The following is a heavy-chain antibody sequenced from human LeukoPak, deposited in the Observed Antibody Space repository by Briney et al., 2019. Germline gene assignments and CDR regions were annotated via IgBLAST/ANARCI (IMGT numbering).Heavy chain of an antibody. CDR2: ISSSGANT. J-gene: IGHJ4*02. Sequence: GGSLKLSCAASEFTFNNAWMSWVRQAPGKGLEWVSTISSSGANTYYADSVKGRFTISRDNSKNTLYLQMNSLRAEDTAIYYCAKGGEYQLPGDYWGQGTLVTVSS. D-gene: IGHD2-2*01. CDR1: EFTFNNAW. V-gene: IGHV3-23*01. CDR3: AKGGEYQLPGDY.